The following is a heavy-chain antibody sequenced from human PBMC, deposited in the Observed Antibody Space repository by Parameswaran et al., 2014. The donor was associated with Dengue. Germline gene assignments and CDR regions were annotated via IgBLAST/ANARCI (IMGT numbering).Heavy chain of an antibody. CDR3: ARDYSSSSVGYYYYGMDV. D-gene: IGHD6-6*01. J-gene: IGHJ6*04. V-gene: IGHV3-7*01. CDR2: IKQDGSEK. Sequence: VRQMPGKGLEWVANIKQDGSEKYYVDSVKGRFTISRDNAKNSLYLQMNSLRAEDTAVYYCARDYSSSSVGYYYYGMDVWAKDHGHRLL.